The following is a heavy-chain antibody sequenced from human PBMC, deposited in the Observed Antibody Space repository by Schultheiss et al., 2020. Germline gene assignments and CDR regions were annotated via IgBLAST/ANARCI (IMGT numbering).Heavy chain of an antibody. D-gene: IGHD3-22*01. Sequence: GGSLRLSCAASGFTFSSYSMNWVRQAPGKGLEWVSSISSSSSYIYYADSVKGRFTISRDNAKNSLYLQMNSLKTEDTAVYYCTTNYYDSSGYYVDIWGQGTMVTVSS. V-gene: IGHV3-21*03. CDR3: TTNYYDSSGYYVDI. CDR2: ISSSSSYI. J-gene: IGHJ3*02. CDR1: GFTFSSYS.